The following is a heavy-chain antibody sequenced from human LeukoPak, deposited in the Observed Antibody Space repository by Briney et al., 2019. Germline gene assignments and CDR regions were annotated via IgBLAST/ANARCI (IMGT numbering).Heavy chain of an antibody. Sequence: TGGSLRLSCAVSGFTFSDYYMSWIRQAPGKGLEWVSVIYSGGSTYYADSVKGRFTISRDNSKNTLYLQMNSLRAEDTAVYYCATEGPDILTGYYLVYWGQGTLVTVSS. J-gene: IGHJ4*02. CDR2: IYSGGST. D-gene: IGHD3-9*01. V-gene: IGHV3-53*01. CDR1: GFTFSDYY. CDR3: ATEGPDILTGYYLVY.